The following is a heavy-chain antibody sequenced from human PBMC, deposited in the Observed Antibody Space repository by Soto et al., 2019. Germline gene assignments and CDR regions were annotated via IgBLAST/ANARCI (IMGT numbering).Heavy chain of an antibody. CDR1: GGSFSGYY. CDR2: INHSGST. J-gene: IGHJ5*02. D-gene: IGHD2-15*01. V-gene: IGHV4-34*01. Sequence: SETLSLTCAFYGGSFSGYYWSWIRQPPGKGLEWIGEINHSGSTNYNPSLKSRVTISVDTSKNQFSLKLSSVTAADTAVYYCARGSLLNCSGGSCSPPVGNWFDPWGQGTLVTVSS. CDR3: ARGSLLNCSGGSCSPPVGNWFDP.